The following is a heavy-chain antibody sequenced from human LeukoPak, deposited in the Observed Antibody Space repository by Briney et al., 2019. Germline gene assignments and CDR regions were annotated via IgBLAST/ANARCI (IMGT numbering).Heavy chain of an antibody. J-gene: IGHJ4*02. CDR1: GGTFSSYA. CDR3: ARDHGLYSGYDSGDFDY. Sequence: GASVNVSCNASGGTFSSYAISWGRQAPGQGLEWMGRIIPILGIANYAQKFQGRVTITADKSTSTAYMELSSLRSEDTAVYYCARDHGLYSGYDSGDFDYWGQGTLVTVSS. V-gene: IGHV1-69*04. CDR2: IIPILGIA. D-gene: IGHD5-12*01.